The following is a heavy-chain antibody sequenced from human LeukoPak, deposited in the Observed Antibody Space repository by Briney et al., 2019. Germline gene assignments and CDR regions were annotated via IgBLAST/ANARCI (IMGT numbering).Heavy chain of an antibody. CDR2: IYHHGAT. CDR1: GGSISTSNW. D-gene: IGHD1-26*01. J-gene: IGHJ4*02. V-gene: IGHV4-4*02. CDR3: ARVRPVGATPDY. Sequence: KTSETLSLTCAVSGGSISTSNWWTWVRQPPGKGLEWIGEIYHHGATNYNPSLKSRVTISVDTSKNQFSLKLSSVTAADTAVYYCARVRPVGATPDYWGQGTLVTVSS.